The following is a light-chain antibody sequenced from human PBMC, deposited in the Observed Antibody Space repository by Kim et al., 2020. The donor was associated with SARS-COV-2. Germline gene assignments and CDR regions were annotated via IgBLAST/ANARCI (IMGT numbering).Light chain of an antibody. J-gene: IGLJ3*02. CDR2: EDT. CDR3: QSADSSDTFWV. CDR1: ALPKQY. V-gene: IGLV3-25*03. Sequence: PGQTARITCSGDALPKQYAYWFQQKPGQAPVVVIYEDTERPSGIPERFSGSTSGTTVTLTISGVQTEDEADYYCQSADSSDTFWVFGGGTQLTVL.